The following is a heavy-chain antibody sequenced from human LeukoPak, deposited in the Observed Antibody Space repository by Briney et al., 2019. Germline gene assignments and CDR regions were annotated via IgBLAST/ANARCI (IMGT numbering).Heavy chain of an antibody. J-gene: IGHJ4*02. V-gene: IGHV4-34*01. CDR1: GGSFSGYY. D-gene: IGHD2-21*01. CDR3: ARDSPFDY. CDR2: MNHSGSA. Sequence: PSETLSLTCAVYGGSFSGYYWTWIRQPPGKGLEWIGEMNHSGSANYNPSLKSRVTISVDTSKNQFSLKLSSVTAADTAVYYCARDSPFDYWGQGTLVTVSS.